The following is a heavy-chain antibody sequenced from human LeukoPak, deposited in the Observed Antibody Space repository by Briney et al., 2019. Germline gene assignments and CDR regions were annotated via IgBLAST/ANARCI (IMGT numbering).Heavy chain of an antibody. Sequence: GESLKISCKGSGYSFTSYWIGWVRQMPGKGLEWMGIIYPGDSDTRYSPSFQGQVTISADKSISTAYLQWSSLKASDTAMYYCARRAAKDRYYYYGTDVWGQGTTVTVSS. CDR2: IYPGDSDT. V-gene: IGHV5-51*01. J-gene: IGHJ6*02. CDR1: GYSFTSYW. D-gene: IGHD5-18*01. CDR3: ARRAAKDRYYYYGTDV.